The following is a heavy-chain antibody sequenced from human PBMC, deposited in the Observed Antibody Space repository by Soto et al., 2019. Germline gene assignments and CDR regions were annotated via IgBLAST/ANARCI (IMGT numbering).Heavy chain of an antibody. CDR1: GFNFSSYG. J-gene: IGHJ4*02. Sequence: GALRLSCEASGFNFSSYGIHWVRQAPGKGLEWVAIIWNDGSNEYYADSVKGRFTISRDNSKNTVYLQVSKLRAEDTAVYFCDRDKTDSGGYSDSWGQGTLVTVSS. D-gene: IGHD3-22*01. CDR2: IWNDGSNE. CDR3: DRDKTDSGGYSDS. V-gene: IGHV3-33*01.